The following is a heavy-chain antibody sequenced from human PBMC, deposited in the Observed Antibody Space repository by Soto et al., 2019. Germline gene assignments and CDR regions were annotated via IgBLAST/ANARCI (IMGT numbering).Heavy chain of an antibody. D-gene: IGHD6-6*01. CDR1: GFTFSSYS. J-gene: IGHJ4*02. Sequence: PGGSLRLSCAASGFTFSSYSMNGVRQAPGKGLEWVSYISGSSSTIYYADSVKGRFTISRDNAKNSLYLQMNSPRDEDTAVYYCARAPGSIAARDYYFDYWGQGTLVTVSS. CDR2: ISGSSSTI. CDR3: ARAPGSIAARDYYFDY. V-gene: IGHV3-48*02.